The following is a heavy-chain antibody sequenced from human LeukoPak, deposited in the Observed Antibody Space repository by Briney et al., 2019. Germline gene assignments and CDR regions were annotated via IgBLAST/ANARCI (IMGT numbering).Heavy chain of an antibody. CDR2: INSDGSST. Sequence: PRRSLSPSCAASGFTFSSYWMHWVRQAPGHGLVWVSRINSDGSSTSYADSVKGRFTISRDNATNTLYLQMNSLRAEDTAVYYCARKGYCSGGSCYSTYFDYWGQGTLVTVSS. CDR3: ARKGYCSGGSCYSTYFDY. D-gene: IGHD2-15*01. V-gene: IGHV3-74*01. J-gene: IGHJ4*02. CDR1: GFTFSSYW.